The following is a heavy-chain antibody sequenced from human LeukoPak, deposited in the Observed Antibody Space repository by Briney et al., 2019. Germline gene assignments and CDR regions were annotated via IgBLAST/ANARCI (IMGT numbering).Heavy chain of an antibody. J-gene: IGHJ4*02. CDR1: GYTFTSYY. Sequence: ASVNVSCKASGYTFTSYYLHWVRQAPGQGVEWMGIINPSVGGTTYAQKFQGRVTMPRDTPPRTVYLEVSRLRSDDTAVYYCARGLLVFAWLVLGTFDFWGQGTLVTVSS. CDR2: INPSVGGT. V-gene: IGHV1-46*01. CDR3: ARGLLVFAWLVLGTFDF. D-gene: IGHD1-14*01.